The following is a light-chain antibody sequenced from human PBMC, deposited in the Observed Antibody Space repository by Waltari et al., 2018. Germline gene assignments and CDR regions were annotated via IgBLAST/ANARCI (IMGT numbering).Light chain of an antibody. CDR1: QSIVYSDGNTY. Sequence: VVLTQSPLSLPVTPGQPASISCSLSQSIVYSDGNTYLNWFQQRPGQSPKRQLYKISNRDSGVPDRFSGSGSGTDFTLKISRVEAEDVGIYYCMHGGHWPYTFGQGTKLEIE. V-gene: IGKV2-30*01. CDR3: MHGGHWPYT. J-gene: IGKJ2*01. CDR2: KIS.